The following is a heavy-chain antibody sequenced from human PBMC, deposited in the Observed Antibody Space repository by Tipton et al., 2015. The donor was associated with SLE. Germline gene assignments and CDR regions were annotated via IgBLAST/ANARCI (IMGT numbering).Heavy chain of an antibody. CDR3: ARYCSGGSCYHWFDP. D-gene: IGHD2-15*01. J-gene: IGHJ5*02. V-gene: IGHV4-59*12. CDR2: IYFSGST. CDR1: GGSIFSSY. Sequence: TLSLTCTVSGGSIFSSYWSWIRQPPGKGLEWIGCIYFSGSTNYNPSLESRVTISMDTSKTQFFLNVRSVTAADTAVYFCARYCSGGSCYHWFDPWGQGTLVTVSS.